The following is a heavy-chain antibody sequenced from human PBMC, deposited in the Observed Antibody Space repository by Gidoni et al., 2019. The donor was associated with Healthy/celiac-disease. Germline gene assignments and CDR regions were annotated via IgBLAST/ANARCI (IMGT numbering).Heavy chain of an antibody. Sequence: QVQLVESGGVVVQSGRSLRLSCAASGFTFSNYGMHWVRQAPGKGLEWVAVISYDGSNKYYADSVKGRFTISRDNSKNTLYLQMNSLRGEDTAVYYCAKESGSEFDPWGQGTLVTVSS. V-gene: IGHV3-30*18. J-gene: IGHJ5*02. CDR1: GFTFSNYG. CDR3: AKESGSEFDP. D-gene: IGHD3-10*01. CDR2: ISYDGSNK.